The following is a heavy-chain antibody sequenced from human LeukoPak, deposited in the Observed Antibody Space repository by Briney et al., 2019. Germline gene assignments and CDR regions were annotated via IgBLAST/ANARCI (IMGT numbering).Heavy chain of an antibody. J-gene: IGHJ3*02. CDR3: ATVDGGGAFDI. CDR2: IDPSGGST. D-gene: IGHD3-16*01. Sequence: ASVKVSCKASGYTFTSYYMHWVRQAPGQGLEWMGIIDPSGGSTSYAQKFQGRVTMTRDTSTSTVYMELSSLRSEDTAVYYCATVDGGGAFDIWGQGTMVTVSS. CDR1: GYTFTSYY. V-gene: IGHV1-46*01.